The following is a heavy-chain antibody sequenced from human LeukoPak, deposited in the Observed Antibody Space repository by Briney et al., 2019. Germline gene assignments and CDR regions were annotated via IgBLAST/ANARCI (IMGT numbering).Heavy chain of an antibody. CDR3: AKGRSDFFAYYYYLDV. CDR2: INPSGGST. J-gene: IGHJ6*03. Sequence: GASVKVSCKASGYTLTSNYIHWVRQAPGQGLEGMGIINPSGGSTTYAQKFQGRVTMTRDTSTSTVYMELTSLRSEDTAVYYCAKGRSDFFAYYYYLDVWGKGTTVTVSS. V-gene: IGHV1-46*03. D-gene: IGHD2-21*02. CDR1: GYTLTSNY.